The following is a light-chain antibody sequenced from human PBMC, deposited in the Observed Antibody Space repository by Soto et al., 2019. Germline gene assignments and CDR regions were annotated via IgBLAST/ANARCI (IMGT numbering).Light chain of an antibody. Sequence: EIVLTQSPATLSLSPGERATLPCRASQSVSSYLAWYQQKPGQAPRLLIYDASNRATGIPARFSGSGSGTDFTLTISSLEPEDFAVYYCQQRSNPMYTFGQGTKLEIK. CDR2: DAS. CDR3: QQRSNPMYT. V-gene: IGKV3-11*01. J-gene: IGKJ2*01. CDR1: QSVSSY.